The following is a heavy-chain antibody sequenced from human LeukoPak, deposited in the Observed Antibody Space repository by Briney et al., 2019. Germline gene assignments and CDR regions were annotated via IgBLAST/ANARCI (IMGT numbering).Heavy chain of an antibody. CDR2: IYSGGST. J-gene: IGHJ4*02. V-gene: IGHV3-66*01. D-gene: IGHD1-26*01. CDR1: GLTLCSNY. CDR3: QSGSYWYYFDY. Sequence: GGSLGLPCAASGLTLCSNYMSWVRQAPGKGLEWGSVIYSGGSTYYADSVKGKFTISTDNSKNTPYLQRNSLRAEDTAVYYCQSGSYWYYFDYWGQGTLVTVSS.